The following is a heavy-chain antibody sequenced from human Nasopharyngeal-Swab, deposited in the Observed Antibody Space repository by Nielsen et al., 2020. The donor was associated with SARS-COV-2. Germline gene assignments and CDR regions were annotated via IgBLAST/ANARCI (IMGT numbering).Heavy chain of an antibody. V-gene: IGHV3-23*01. CDR3: AKKLENILRYFDWLLDAFDI. Sequence: GESLKISCAASVFTFSDYYMSWIRQAPGKGLELVSAISGSGGSTYYADSVKGRFTISRDNSKNTLYLQMNSLRAEDTAVYYCAKKLENILRYFDWLLDAFDIWGQGTMVTVSS. D-gene: IGHD3-9*01. CDR2: ISGSGGST. J-gene: IGHJ3*02. CDR1: VFTFSDYY.